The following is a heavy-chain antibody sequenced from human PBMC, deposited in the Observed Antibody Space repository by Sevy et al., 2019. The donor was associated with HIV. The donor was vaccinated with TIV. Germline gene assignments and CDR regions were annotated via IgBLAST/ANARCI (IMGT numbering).Heavy chain of an antibody. V-gene: IGHV3-30*02. CDR1: GFTFSSYG. Sequence: GGSLRLSCAASGFTFSSYGMHWVRQAPGKGLEWVAFIRYDGSNKYYADSVKGRFTNSRDNSKNTLYLQMNSLRAEDTAVYYCAKSQGGDYASGTFYYYYGMDVWGQGTTVTVSS. D-gene: IGHD4-17*01. CDR2: IRYDGSNK. CDR3: AKSQGGDYASGTFYYYYGMDV. J-gene: IGHJ6*02.